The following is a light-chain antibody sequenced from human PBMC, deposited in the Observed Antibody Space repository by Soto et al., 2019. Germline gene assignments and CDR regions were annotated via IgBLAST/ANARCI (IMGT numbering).Light chain of an antibody. V-gene: IGKV1-39*01. CDR1: QDIGTY. Sequence: DIQRTQSPSSLAASIGDSVIITCRASQDIGTYLNWYQHKPGKAPKHLIYAASSLQNGVPSRFTGSGSGTEFTLTVNSLQPEDFAAYYCQQSYTTPRITFGQGTRLEIK. CDR3: QQSYTTPRIT. J-gene: IGKJ5*01. CDR2: AAS.